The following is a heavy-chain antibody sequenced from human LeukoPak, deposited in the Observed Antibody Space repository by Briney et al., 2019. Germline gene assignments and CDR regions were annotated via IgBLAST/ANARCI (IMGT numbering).Heavy chain of an antibody. D-gene: IGHD6-19*01. CDR2: IYYSGST. V-gene: IGHV4-39*07. J-gene: IGHJ4*02. Sequence: PSETLSLTCTVSGGSIRSYYWGWIRQPPGKGLEWIGSIYYSGSTYYNPSLKSRVTISVDTSKNQFSLKLSSVTAADTAVYYCASSRDSSGCPYWGQGTLVTVSS. CDR3: ASSRDSSGCPY. CDR1: GGSIRSYY.